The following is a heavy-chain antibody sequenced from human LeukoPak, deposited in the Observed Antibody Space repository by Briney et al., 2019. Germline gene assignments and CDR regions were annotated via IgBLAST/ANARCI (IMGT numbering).Heavy chain of an antibody. J-gene: IGHJ4*02. CDR3: ARDLSGVRGYTYGRGIDY. V-gene: IGHV3-7*01. Sequence: QPGGSLRLSCAASGFTFSSHRMSWVRQAPGKGLEWVANIKKDGSEKYYVDSVKGRFTISRDNAKTSLYLQMNSLRAEDTAVYYCARDLSGVRGYTYGRGIDYWGQGTLVTVSS. D-gene: IGHD5-18*01. CDR2: IKKDGSEK. CDR1: GFTFSSHR.